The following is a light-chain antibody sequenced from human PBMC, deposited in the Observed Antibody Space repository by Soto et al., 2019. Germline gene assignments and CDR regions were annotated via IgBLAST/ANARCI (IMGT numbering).Light chain of an antibody. CDR2: DAS. V-gene: IGKV3-11*01. Sequence: EIVLTQSPATLSLSPGERATLSCRASQSVSSYLAWYQQKPGQAPRLLIYDASNRATGIPARFSGSGSGTVFTFTISSLEPEDFAVYYCQQRSNWPITFGQGTRLEIK. J-gene: IGKJ5*01. CDR3: QQRSNWPIT. CDR1: QSVSSY.